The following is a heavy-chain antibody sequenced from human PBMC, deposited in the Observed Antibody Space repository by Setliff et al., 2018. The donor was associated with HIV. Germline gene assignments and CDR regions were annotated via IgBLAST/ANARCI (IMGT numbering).Heavy chain of an antibody. Sequence: GASVKVSCKASGYTFTSYDINWVRQATGQGLEWMGWMMPSSGNTGYAQKFQGRLTMTRNTSISTAYMELSSLRSEDTAVYYCARVGSYWTQFDYWGQGTLVTVSS. CDR1: GYTFTSYD. CDR3: ARVGSYWTQFDY. D-gene: IGHD2-15*01. V-gene: IGHV1-8*02. CDR2: MMPSSGNT. J-gene: IGHJ4*01.